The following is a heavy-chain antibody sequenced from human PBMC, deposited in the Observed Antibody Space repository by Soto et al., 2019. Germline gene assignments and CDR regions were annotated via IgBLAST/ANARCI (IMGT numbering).Heavy chain of an antibody. V-gene: IGHV4-59*01. Sequence: SETLSLTCTVSGGSISSYYWSWIRQPPGKGLEWIGYIYYSRSTNYNPSLKSRVTISVDTSKTQFSLKLSSVTAADTAVYYCARYHRGYCSGGSCYGREYYYYMDVWGKGTTVTVSS. CDR2: IYYSRST. CDR3: ARYHRGYCSGGSCYGREYYYYMDV. CDR1: GGSISSYY. J-gene: IGHJ6*03. D-gene: IGHD2-15*01.